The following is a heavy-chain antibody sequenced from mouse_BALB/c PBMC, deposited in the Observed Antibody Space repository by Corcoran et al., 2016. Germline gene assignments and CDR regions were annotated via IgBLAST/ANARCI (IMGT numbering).Heavy chain of an antibody. J-gene: IGHJ4*01. V-gene: IGHV14-3*02. D-gene: IGHD2-1*01. CDR2: IDPANGNT. Sequence: EVQLQQSGAELVKPGASVKLSCTASGFNIKDTYMHWVKQRPEQGLEWIGRIDPANGNTKYDPKFQGKATITADTSSNTAYLQLSSLTSEDTAVYYCARSGYGNYPLAIDYWGQGTSVTVSS. CDR3: ARSGYGNYPLAIDY. CDR1: GFNIKDTY.